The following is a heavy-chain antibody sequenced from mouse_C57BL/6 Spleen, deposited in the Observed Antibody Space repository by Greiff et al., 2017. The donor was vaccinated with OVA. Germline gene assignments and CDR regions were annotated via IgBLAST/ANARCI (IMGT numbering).Heavy chain of an antibody. CDR1: GYTFTDYY. CDR3: ARLYYGSPFAY. V-gene: IGHV1-26*01. D-gene: IGHD1-1*01. Sequence: VQLQQSGPELVKPGASVKISCKASGYTFTDYYMNWVKQSHGKSLEWIGDINPNNGGTSYNQKFKGKATLTVDKSSSTAYMELRSLTSEDSAVYYCARLYYGSPFAYWGQGTLVTVSA. J-gene: IGHJ3*01. CDR2: INPNNGGT.